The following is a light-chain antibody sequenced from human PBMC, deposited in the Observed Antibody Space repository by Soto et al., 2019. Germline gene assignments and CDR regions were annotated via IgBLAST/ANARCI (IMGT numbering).Light chain of an antibody. CDR3: CSYAGRNTVYV. CDR2: EVN. J-gene: IGLJ1*01. CDR1: SSDVGSYNL. Sequence: QSALTQPASVSGSPGQSITISYTGTSSDVGSYNLVSWYQQHPGKAPQLIIYEVNKRPSGVSNRFSGSKSGNTASLTISGLQAEDKAYYYYCSYAGRNTVYVFGSGTKLTVL. V-gene: IGLV2-23*02.